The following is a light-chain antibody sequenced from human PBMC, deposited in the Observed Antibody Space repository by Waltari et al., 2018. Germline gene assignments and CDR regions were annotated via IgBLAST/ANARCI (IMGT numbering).Light chain of an antibody. CDR2: STS. CDR3: LLYYGGAQLWV. V-gene: IGLV7-43*01. CDR1: TGAVTSGYY. Sequence: QTVVTQEPSLTVSPGGTVTLTCASSTGAVTSGYYPNWFQQKPGQAPRALIYSTSNKHPWTPARLSGSLLGGKAALTLSGVQPEDEADYYCLLYYGGAQLWVFGGGTKLTVL. J-gene: IGLJ3*02.